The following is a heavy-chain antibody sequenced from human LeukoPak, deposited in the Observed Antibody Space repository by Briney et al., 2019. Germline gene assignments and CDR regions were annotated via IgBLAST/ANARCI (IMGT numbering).Heavy chain of an antibody. V-gene: IGHV1-69*13. CDR3: ARDTAPYDNSGSNWFDP. Sequence: SVKVSCKASGGTFSSYAISWVRQAPGQGLEWMGGIIPIFGTANYAQKFQGRVTITADESTSTAYMELSSLRSEDTAVYYCARDTAPYDNSGSNWFDPWGQGTLVTVSS. D-gene: IGHD3-22*01. CDR2: IIPIFGTA. CDR1: GGTFSSYA. J-gene: IGHJ5*02.